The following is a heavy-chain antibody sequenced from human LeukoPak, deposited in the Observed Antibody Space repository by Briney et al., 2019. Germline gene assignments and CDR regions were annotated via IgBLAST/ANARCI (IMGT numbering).Heavy chain of an antibody. CDR1: GGSISSYY. CDR3: ARDLGRYCSSTSCYKGGWLAWFDP. CDR2: IYYSGST. D-gene: IGHD2-2*02. V-gene: IGHV4-59*01. Sequence: KPSETLSLTCTVSGGSISSYYWSWIRQPPGKGLEWIGYIYYSGSTNYNPSLKSRVTISVDTSKNQFSLKLSSVTAADTAVYYCARDLGRYCSSTSCYKGGWLAWFDPWGQGTLVTVSS. J-gene: IGHJ5*02.